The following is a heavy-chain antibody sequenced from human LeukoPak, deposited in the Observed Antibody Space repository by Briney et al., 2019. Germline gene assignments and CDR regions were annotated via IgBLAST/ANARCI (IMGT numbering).Heavy chain of an antibody. V-gene: IGHV4-61*02. J-gene: IGHJ4*02. CDR3: ARRYDFWSGYYGY. CDR1: GGSISSGSYY. CDR2: IYTSGST. D-gene: IGHD3-3*01. Sequence: SETLSLTCTVSGGSISSGSYYWSWIRQPAGKGLDWIGRIYTSGSTYYNPSLKSRVTISVDTCKNQFSQKLVSVTAADTALYYCARRYDFWSGYYGYWGQGTLVTVSS.